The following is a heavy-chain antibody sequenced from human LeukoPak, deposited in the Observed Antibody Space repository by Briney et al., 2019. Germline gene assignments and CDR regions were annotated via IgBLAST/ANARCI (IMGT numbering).Heavy chain of an antibody. J-gene: IGHJ6*02. CDR3: ARHQAVAPFFEHYYYYGMDV. D-gene: IGHD6-19*01. CDR2: INAGNGNT. Sequence: ASVKVSCKASGYTFTSYAMHWVRQAPGQRLEWMGWINAGNGNTKYSQKFQGRVTITRDTSASTASMELSSLRSEDTAVYYCARHQAVAPFFEHYYYYGMDVWGQGTTVTVSS. CDR1: GYTFTSYA. V-gene: IGHV1-3*01.